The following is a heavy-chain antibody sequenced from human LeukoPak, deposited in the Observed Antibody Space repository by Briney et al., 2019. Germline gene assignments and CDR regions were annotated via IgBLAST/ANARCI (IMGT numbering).Heavy chain of an antibody. Sequence: PGGSLRLSCAASGFTFSSYSMNWVRQAPGKGLEWVSSISSSSSYIYYADSVKGRFTISRDNAKNSLYLQMNSLRAEDTAVYYCALLGVVVPAAIRAFDIWGQGTMATVSS. D-gene: IGHD2-2*01. J-gene: IGHJ3*02. V-gene: IGHV3-21*01. CDR3: ALLGVVVPAAIRAFDI. CDR1: GFTFSSYS. CDR2: ISSSSSYI.